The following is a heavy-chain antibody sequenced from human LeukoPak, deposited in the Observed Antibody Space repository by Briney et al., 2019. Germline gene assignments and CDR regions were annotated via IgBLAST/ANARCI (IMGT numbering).Heavy chain of an antibody. Sequence: PGGSLRLSCAASGFTFSSYSMNWVRQAPGKGLEWVSSISSSSSYIYYADSVKGRFTISRDNAKNSLYLQMNSLRAEDTAVYYCARDRGPEYYYDSSGYLDYWGQGTLVTVSS. CDR3: ARDRGPEYYYDSSGYLDY. V-gene: IGHV3-21*01. CDR2: ISSSSSYI. J-gene: IGHJ4*02. D-gene: IGHD3-22*01. CDR1: GFTFSSYS.